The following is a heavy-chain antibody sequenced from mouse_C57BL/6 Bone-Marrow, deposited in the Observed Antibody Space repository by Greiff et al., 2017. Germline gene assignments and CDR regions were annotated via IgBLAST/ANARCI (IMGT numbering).Heavy chain of an antibody. D-gene: IGHD1-1*01. CDR3: ARSLYYGYFDY. Sequence: EVQGVESGPELVKPGASVKISCKASGYSFTGYYMNWVKQSPEKSLEWIGEINPSTGGTTYNQKFKAKATLTVDKSSSTAYMQLKSLTSEDSAVYYCARSLYYGYFDYWGQGTTLTVSS. J-gene: IGHJ2*01. CDR1: GYSFTGYY. CDR2: INPSTGGT. V-gene: IGHV1-42*01.